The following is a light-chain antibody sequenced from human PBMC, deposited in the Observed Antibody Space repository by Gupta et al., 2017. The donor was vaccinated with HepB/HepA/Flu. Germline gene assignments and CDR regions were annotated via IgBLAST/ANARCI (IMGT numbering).Light chain of an antibody. V-gene: IGKV3-15*01. CDR1: QSISAN. CDR3: QQDNSWPLT. J-gene: IGKJ4*01. Sequence: EIVMTQSPVTLSVSPGETATLYCRASQSISANFAWYQQRPGQAPRLLVYGISTRASAIPARFSGSGSGTEFTLIISNLQSEDSALYFCQQDNSWPLTFGGGTQVEI. CDR2: GIS.